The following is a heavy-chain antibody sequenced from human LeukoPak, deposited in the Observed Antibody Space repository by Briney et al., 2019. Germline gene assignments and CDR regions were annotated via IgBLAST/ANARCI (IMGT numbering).Heavy chain of an antibody. V-gene: IGHV3-23*01. J-gene: IGHJ5*02. D-gene: IGHD4-11*01. Sequence: GGSLRLSCAASGFTFSSYAMSWVRQAPGKGLEWVSAISGSGGSTYYADFVRGRFTISRDNAKNSLYLQMNSLRAEDTAVYYCARSHDYSNYGWFDPWGQGTLVTVSS. CDR3: ARSHDYSNYGWFDP. CDR1: GFTFSSYA. CDR2: ISGSGGST.